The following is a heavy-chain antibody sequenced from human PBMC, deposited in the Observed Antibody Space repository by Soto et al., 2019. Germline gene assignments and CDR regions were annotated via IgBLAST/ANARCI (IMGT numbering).Heavy chain of an antibody. CDR1: GGSFSGYY. D-gene: IGHD3-9*01. V-gene: IGHV4-34*01. CDR3: ASARSRYFDWSLDN. J-gene: IGHJ4*02. CDR2: INHSGST. Sequence: QVQLQQWGAGLLKPSETLSLTCAVYGGSFSGYYWSWIRQPPGKGLEWIGEINHSGSTNYNPSLKRRVTISVDTAKNQFSLMLISVTAADTAVYYCASARSRYFDWSLDNWGEGTLVTVSS.